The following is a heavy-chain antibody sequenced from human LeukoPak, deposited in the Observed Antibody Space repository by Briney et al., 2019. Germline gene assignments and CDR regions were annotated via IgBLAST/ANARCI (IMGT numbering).Heavy chain of an antibody. CDR1: GFTFSSYS. Sequence: GGSLRLSCAASGFTFSSYSMNWVRQAPGKGLEWVSSISSSSSYIYYADSVKGRFTISRDNAKNSLYLQMNSLRAEDTAVYYCAREEEGYYYGPGSYYAVEDYWGQGTLVTVSS. CDR3: AREEEGYYYGPGSYYAVEDY. V-gene: IGHV3-21*01. J-gene: IGHJ4*02. D-gene: IGHD3-10*01. CDR2: ISSSSSYI.